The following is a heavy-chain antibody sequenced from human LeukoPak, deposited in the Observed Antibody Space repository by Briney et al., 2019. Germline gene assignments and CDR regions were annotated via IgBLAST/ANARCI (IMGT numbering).Heavy chain of an antibody. V-gene: IGHV3-48*02. Sequence: PGGSLRLSCAASGFTFSNAWMSWVRQAPGKGLEWVSYISSSSSTVYYADSAKGRFTISRDNAKNSLYLQMNSLRDEDTAVYYCARDIYCSGDSCYTGAFDIWGQGTMVTVSS. CDR2: ISSSSSTV. D-gene: IGHD2-15*01. J-gene: IGHJ3*02. CDR3: ARDIYCSGDSCYTGAFDI. CDR1: GFTFSNAW.